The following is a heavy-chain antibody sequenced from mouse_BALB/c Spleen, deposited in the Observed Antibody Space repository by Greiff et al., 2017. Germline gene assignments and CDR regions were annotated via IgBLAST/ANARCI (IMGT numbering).Heavy chain of an antibody. CDR2: ISYDGSN. V-gene: IGHV3-6*02. Sequence: EVKLMESGPGLVKPSQSLSLTCSVTGYSITSGYYWNWIRQFPGNKLEWMGYISYDGSNNYNPSLKNRISITRDTSKNQFFLKLNSVTTEDTATYYCAREAPSFAYWGQGTLVTVSA. CDR3: AREAPSFAY. CDR1: GYSITSGYY. J-gene: IGHJ3*01.